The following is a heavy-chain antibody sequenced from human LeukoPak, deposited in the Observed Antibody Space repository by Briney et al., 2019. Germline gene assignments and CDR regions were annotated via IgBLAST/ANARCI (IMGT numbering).Heavy chain of an antibody. V-gene: IGHV3-30*18. Sequence: GGSLRLSCAASGFTFSSYGMHWVRQAPGKGLEWVAVISYDGSNKYYADSVKGRFTISRDNSKNTLYLQMNRLRAEDTAVYYCAKDPGIAAAGTRVSEYYFDYWGQGTLVTVSS. CDR2: ISYDGSNK. J-gene: IGHJ4*02. CDR1: GFTFSSYG. CDR3: AKDPGIAAAGTRVSEYYFDY. D-gene: IGHD6-13*01.